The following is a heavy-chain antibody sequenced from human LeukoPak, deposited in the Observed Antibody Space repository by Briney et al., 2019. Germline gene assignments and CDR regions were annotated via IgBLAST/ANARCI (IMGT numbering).Heavy chain of an antibody. CDR2: FDPEDGET. CDR3: AAAFRGVLTHTVYYFDY. Sequence: ASVKVSCKVSGYTLTELSMHWVRQAPGKWLEWMGGFDPEDGETIYAQKFQGRVTMTEDTSTDTAYMELSSLRSEDTAVYYCAAAFRGVLTHTVYYFDYWGQGTLVTVSS. D-gene: IGHD3-10*01. CDR1: GYTLTELS. V-gene: IGHV1-24*01. J-gene: IGHJ4*02.